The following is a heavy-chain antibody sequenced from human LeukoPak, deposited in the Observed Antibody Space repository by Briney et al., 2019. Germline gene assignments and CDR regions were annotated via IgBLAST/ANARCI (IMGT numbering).Heavy chain of an antibody. D-gene: IGHD5-18*01. CDR3: ARDRGYSYGRSFDY. Sequence: PGRSLRLSCAASGFTFSSYGMHWVRQAPGRGLEWVAVISYDGSNKYYADSVKGRFTISRDNSKNTLYLQMNSLRAEDTAVYYCARDRGYSYGRSFDYWGQGTLVSVSS. V-gene: IGHV3-30*03. CDR1: GFTFSSYG. J-gene: IGHJ4*02. CDR2: ISYDGSNK.